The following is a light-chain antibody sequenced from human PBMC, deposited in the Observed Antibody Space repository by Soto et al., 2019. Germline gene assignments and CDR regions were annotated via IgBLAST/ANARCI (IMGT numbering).Light chain of an antibody. CDR3: HQYYSIPRT. J-gene: IGKJ2*01. Sequence: DIVMTQSPDSLAVSLGERATINCKSSQSVLYSSTNKNYLAWFQQKPRQPPKLLIYWASTRESGVPDRFSGSGSGTNVTLAISSLQAEDVAVYYCHQYYSIPRTFGQGTKLEIK. V-gene: IGKV4-1*01. CDR2: WAS. CDR1: QSVLYSSTNKNY.